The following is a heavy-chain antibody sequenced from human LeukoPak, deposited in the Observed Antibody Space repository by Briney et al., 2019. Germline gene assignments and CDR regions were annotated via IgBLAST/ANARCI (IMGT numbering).Heavy chain of an antibody. CDR3: ARHPRVGSGWSPDY. D-gene: IGHD6-19*01. CDR2: IYPGDSDT. Sequence: GESLKISCKGSGYSFTTYWIAWVRQMPGKGLEWMGIIYPGDSDTRYSPSFQGQVTISVDKSISTAYLQWKSLKASDTAMYYCARHPRVGSGWSPDYWGQGTLVTVSS. J-gene: IGHJ4*02. CDR1: GYSFTTYW. V-gene: IGHV5-51*01.